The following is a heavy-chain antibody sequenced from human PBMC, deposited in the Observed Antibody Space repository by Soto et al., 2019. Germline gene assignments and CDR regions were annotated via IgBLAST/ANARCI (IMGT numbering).Heavy chain of an antibody. CDR1: GYNFSDYA. V-gene: IGHV1-3*01. Sequence: QVQLVQSGAEVKMPGASVKVACKASGYNFSDYALHWVRQAPGQGLEWMGWINPDNGNTKYSQKLQGRVTISSDTVATTAYMELRSLRSEDTAVYYCAVVFYYYGSGSDSWGQGTLVIVSS. J-gene: IGHJ5*02. D-gene: IGHD3-10*01. CDR3: AVVFYYYGSGSDS. CDR2: INPDNGNT.